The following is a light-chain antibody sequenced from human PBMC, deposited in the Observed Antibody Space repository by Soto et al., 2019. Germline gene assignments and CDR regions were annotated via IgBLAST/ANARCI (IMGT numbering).Light chain of an antibody. CDR1: QSISSY. V-gene: IGKV1-39*01. CDR3: HQSYRTPRT. CDR2: AAS. Sequence: DIQMTQSPSPLSASVGDRVTITCRASQSISSYLNWYQQKPGKAPKLLIYAASSLQSGVPSRFSGSGSGKDFTLTISSLQPEDFATYYCHQSYRTPRTFGQGTKVDIK. J-gene: IGKJ1*01.